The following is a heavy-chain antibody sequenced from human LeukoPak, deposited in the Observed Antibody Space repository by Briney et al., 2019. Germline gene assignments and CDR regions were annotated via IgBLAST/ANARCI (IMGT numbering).Heavy chain of an antibody. CDR2: IYSGGGT. D-gene: IGHD3-16*01. Sequence: GGSLRLSCAAFGFTVSSNYMSWVRQAPGKGLEWVSIIYSGGGTYYADSVKDRFTISRDSSKNTVYLQMNSLTVEDTAVYYCARVVVLGAPDTDYSDYWGQGTLVTVSS. CDR1: GFTVSSNY. CDR3: ARVVVLGAPDTDYSDY. V-gene: IGHV3-66*01. J-gene: IGHJ4*02.